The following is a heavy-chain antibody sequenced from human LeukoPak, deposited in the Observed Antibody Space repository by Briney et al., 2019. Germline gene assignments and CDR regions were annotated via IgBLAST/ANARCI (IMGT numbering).Heavy chain of an antibody. J-gene: IGHJ3*01. V-gene: IGHV3-7*04. CDR1: GFTFTVYW. Sequence: PGGSLRLSYAASGFTFTVYWMSWVRQAPGKGLEWLANINKEGSDQYYVDSVKGRFTISRDNAQNSIYLQVNSLRADDTAVYYCVREVPGIMVAFDLWGQGTVLSVSS. CDR3: VREVPGIMVAFDL. D-gene: IGHD2-2*01. CDR2: INKEGSDQ.